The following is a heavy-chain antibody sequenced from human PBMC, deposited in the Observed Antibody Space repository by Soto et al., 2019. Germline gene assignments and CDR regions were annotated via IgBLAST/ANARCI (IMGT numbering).Heavy chain of an antibody. V-gene: IGHV3-66*01. CDR2: IYSGGST. CDR3: AKAHLAQVPAAKGYYYYYMDV. J-gene: IGHJ6*03. Sequence: GGSLRLSCAASGFTVSSNYMSWVRQAPGKGLEWVSVIYSGGSTYYADSVKGRFTISRDNSKNTLYLQMNSLRAEDTAVYYCAKAHLAQVPAAKGYYYYYMDVWGKGTTVTVSS. CDR1: GFTVSSNY. D-gene: IGHD2-2*01.